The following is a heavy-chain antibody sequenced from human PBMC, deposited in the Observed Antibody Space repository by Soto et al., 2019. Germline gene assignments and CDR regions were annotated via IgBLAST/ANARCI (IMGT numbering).Heavy chain of an antibody. J-gene: IGHJ6*02. CDR1: GFTFSSYA. V-gene: IGHV3-30-3*01. CDR3: ARDRTTVYYYYYGMDV. D-gene: IGHD1-1*01. Sequence: QVQLVESGGGVVQPGRSLRLSCAASGFTFSSYAMHWVRQAPGKGLEWVAVISYDGSNKYYADSMKGRFTISRDNSKNTLYLQMNSLRAEDTAVYYCARDRTTVYYYYYGMDVWGQGTTVTVSS. CDR2: ISYDGSNK.